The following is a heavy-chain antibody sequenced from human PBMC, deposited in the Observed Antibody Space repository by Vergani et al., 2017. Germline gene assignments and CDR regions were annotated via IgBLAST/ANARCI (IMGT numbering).Heavy chain of an antibody. V-gene: IGHV1-2*02. CDR1: GYTFTDYF. D-gene: IGHD2-2*01. J-gene: IGHJ4*02. CDR2: INPNSGST. Sequence: QVQLVQSGAEVKKPGASVKVFCKASGYTFTDYFMHWVRQAPGQGLEWMGWINPNSGSTNYAKKFQGRVTMTRDTSISTAYMELSNLRSDDTAVYYCARVGTSSNRDYFDYWGQGTLVTVSS. CDR3: ARVGTSSNRDYFDY.